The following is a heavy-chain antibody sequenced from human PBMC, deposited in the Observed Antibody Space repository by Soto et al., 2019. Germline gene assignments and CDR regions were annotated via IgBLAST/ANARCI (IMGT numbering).Heavy chain of an antibody. V-gene: IGHV1-69*13. CDR3: ARDYGGTVFDY. J-gene: IGHJ4*02. Sequence: GASVKVSCKASGGTFSSYAISWVRQAPGQGLEWLGVFIPIFGTANYAQKFQGRVTITADESTSTAYMELSSLRSEDTVVYYCARDYGGTVFDYWGQGTLVTVSS. CDR1: GGTFSSYA. CDR2: FIPIFGTA. D-gene: IGHD4-17*01.